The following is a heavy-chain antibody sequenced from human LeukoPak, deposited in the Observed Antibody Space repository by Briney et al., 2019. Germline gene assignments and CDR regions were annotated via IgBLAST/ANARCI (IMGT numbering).Heavy chain of an antibody. V-gene: IGHV1-69*04. CDR2: IIPILGIA. CDR3: ARGSSGYDGGDWFAP. D-gene: IGHD5-12*01. CDR1: GGTFSSYA. Sequence: ASVKVSCKASGGTFSSYAISWVRQAPGQGLEWMGRIIPILGIANYAQKFQGRVTITADKSTSTAYMELSSLRSEDTAVYYCARGSSGYDGGDWFAPWGQGTLGTVSS. J-gene: IGHJ5*02.